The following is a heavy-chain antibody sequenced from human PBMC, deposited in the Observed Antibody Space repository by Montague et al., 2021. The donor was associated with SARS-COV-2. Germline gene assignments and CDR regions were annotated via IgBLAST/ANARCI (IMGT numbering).Heavy chain of an antibody. D-gene: IGHD6-13*01. CDR1: GGSFSNYY. CDR2: INHSGGT. Sequence: SETLSLTCAVYGGSFSNYYWTWIRRPPGRGLEWIGDINHSGGTNINPYLKSRVSISVDTSKNQFSLKLTSVTAADTATYYCARGLSGSLSGGWFPVALFDFYHYMDVWGKGTTVTVSS. V-gene: IGHV4-34*01. J-gene: IGHJ6*03. CDR3: ARGLSGSLSGGWFPVALFDFYHYMDV.